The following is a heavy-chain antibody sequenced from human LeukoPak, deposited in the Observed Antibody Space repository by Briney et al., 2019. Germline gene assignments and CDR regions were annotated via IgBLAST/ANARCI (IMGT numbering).Heavy chain of an antibody. Sequence: GGSLRLSCAASGFTFSSYGMSWVRQAPGKGLEWVSGISGSGGSTYYADSVKGRFTISRDNSKNTLYLQMNSLRAEDTAVYYCTTINPYSSSSWDNYWGQGTLVTVSS. J-gene: IGHJ4*02. CDR2: ISGSGGST. CDR3: TTINPYSSSSWDNY. V-gene: IGHV3-23*01. D-gene: IGHD6-6*01. CDR1: GFTFSSYG.